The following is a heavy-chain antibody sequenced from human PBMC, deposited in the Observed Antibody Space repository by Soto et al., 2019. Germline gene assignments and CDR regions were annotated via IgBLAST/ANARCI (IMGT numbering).Heavy chain of an antibody. D-gene: IGHD6-6*01. J-gene: IGHJ6*02. V-gene: IGHV1-18*04. Sequence: QVQLVQSGAEVKKPGASVKVSCKASGYTFTSYGISWVRQAPGQGLEWMGWISAYNGNTNYAQKLQGRVTMTTDTSTSTAYMELRSLRADDTAVYYCARDHGEYSSSSKAYGMDVWGQGTTVTVSS. CDR1: GYTFTSYG. CDR2: ISAYNGNT. CDR3: ARDHGEYSSSSKAYGMDV.